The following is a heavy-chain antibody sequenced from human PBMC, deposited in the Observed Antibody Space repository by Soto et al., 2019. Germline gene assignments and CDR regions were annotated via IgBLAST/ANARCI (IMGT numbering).Heavy chain of an antibody. Sequence: GGSLRLSCEASGFTFNDYSMDWIRQAPEKGLEWVSSISSSGTYIYYADSVKGRFAISRDNANNVMYLQMDTLRAEDTAVYYCVRAGHVFDVHYYGMDLWGQGTTVTVSS. J-gene: IGHJ6*02. CDR1: GFTFNDYS. CDR3: VRAGHVFDVHYYGMDL. V-gene: IGHV3-21*01. D-gene: IGHD3-10*01. CDR2: ISSSGTYI.